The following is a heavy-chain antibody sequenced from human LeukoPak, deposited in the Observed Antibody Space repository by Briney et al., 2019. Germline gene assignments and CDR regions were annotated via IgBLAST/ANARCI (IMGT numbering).Heavy chain of an antibody. CDR2: ISAYNGNT. Sequence: ASVKVSCKASGYTFTSHGISWVRQAPGQGLEWMGWISAYNGNTNYAQKLQGRITMTTDTSTSTAYMELRSLRSDDTAVYYCARGGYSSGRNYYYYGMDVWGQGTTVTVSS. V-gene: IGHV1-18*01. CDR1: GYTFTSHG. J-gene: IGHJ6*02. D-gene: IGHD6-19*01. CDR3: ARGGYSSGRNYYYYGMDV.